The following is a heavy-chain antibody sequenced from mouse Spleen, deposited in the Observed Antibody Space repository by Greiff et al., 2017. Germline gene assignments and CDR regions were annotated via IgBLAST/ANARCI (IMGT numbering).Heavy chain of an antibody. CDR2: ISNGGGST. J-gene: IGHJ3*01. CDR1: GFTFSDYY. D-gene: IGHD2-1*01. V-gene: IGHV5-12*02. Sequence: EVQLVESGGGLVQPGGSLKLSCATSGFTFSDYYMYWVRQTPEKRLEWVAYISNGGGSTYYPDTVKGRFTISRDNAKNTLYLQMSRLKSEDTAMYYCARHRNGNRAWFAYWGQGTLVTVSA. CDR3: ARHRNGNRAWFAY.